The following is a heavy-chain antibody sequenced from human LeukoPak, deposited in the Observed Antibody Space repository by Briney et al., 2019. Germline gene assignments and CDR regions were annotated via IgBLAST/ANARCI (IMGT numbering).Heavy chain of an antibody. V-gene: IGHV3-9*01. CDR3: AKDIGGAVAGLPNCYYYGMDV. J-gene: IGHJ6*02. D-gene: IGHD6-19*01. CDR2: ISWNSGSI. Sequence: PGGSLRLSCAASVFTFDDYAMHWVRQAPGKGLEWVSGISWNSGSIGYADSVKGRFTISRDNAKNSLYLQMNSLRAEDTALYYCAKDIGGAVAGLPNCYYYGMDVWGQGTTVTVSS. CDR1: VFTFDDYA.